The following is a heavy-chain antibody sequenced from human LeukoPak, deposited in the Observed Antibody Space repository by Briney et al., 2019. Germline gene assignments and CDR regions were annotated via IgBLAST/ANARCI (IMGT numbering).Heavy chain of an antibody. D-gene: IGHD3-3*01. V-gene: IGHV3-66*01. J-gene: IGHJ6*02. CDR3: ARDTYYDFWSGYYFSGMDV. CDR2: IYSGGST. Sequence: PGGSLRLSCAASGLTVSSNYMSWVRQAPGKGLEWVSVIYSGGSTYYADSVKGRFTISRDNSKNTLYLQMNSLRAEDTAVYYCARDTYYDFWSGYYFSGMDVWGQGTTVTVSS. CDR1: GLTVSSNY.